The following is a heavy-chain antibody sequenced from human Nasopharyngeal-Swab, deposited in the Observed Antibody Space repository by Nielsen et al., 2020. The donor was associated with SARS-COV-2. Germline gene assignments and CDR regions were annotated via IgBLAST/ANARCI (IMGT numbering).Heavy chain of an antibody. J-gene: IGHJ4*02. CDR3: AKRYNWNPRENYFDY. V-gene: IGHV3-23*01. CDR2: ISGGGSIT. D-gene: IGHD1-20*01. Sequence: GGSLRLSCATSGFTFSSYAMSWVRQAPGKGLEWVSTISGGGSITYHADSVKGRFTISRDNSKNTVYLQVNSLRAEDTAVYYCAKRYNWNPRENYFDYWGQGTLVTVSS. CDR1: GFTFSSYA.